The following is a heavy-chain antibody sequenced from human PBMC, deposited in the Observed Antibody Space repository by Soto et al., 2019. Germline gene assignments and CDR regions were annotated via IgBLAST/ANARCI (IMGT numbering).Heavy chain of an antibody. D-gene: IGHD1-26*01. CDR2: ISSSSSYI. V-gene: IGHV3-21*01. CDR3: ARALGYSGPFDI. J-gene: IGHJ3*02. CDR1: GFTFSSYS. Sequence: GGSLRLSCAASGFTFSSYSMNWVRQAPGKGLEWVSSISSSSSYIYYADSVKGRFTISRDNAKNSLYLQMNSLRAEDTAVYYCARALGYSGPFDIWGQGTMVTVSS.